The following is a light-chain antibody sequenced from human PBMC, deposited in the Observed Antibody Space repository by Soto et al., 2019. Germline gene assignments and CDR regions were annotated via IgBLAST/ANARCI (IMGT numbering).Light chain of an antibody. Sequence: EIVLTQSPDTLSLYPGERATLSCRASQSVSSSYLAWYQQKPGQAPRLLIYGASTRATGIPARFSGSGSGTEFTLTISSLQSEDFAVYYCQQYSILRTFGQGTKVDI. J-gene: IGKJ1*01. CDR2: GAS. V-gene: IGKV3-15*01. CDR1: QSVSSSY. CDR3: QQYSILRT.